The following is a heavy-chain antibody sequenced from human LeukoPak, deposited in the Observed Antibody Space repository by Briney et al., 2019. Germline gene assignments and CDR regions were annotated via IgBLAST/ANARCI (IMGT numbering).Heavy chain of an antibody. V-gene: IGHV3-64*01. D-gene: IGHD4-17*01. CDR1: GFTFSSYA. Sequence: GGSLRLSCAASGFTFSSYAMHWVRQAPGKGLEYVSAISSNGGSTYYANSVKGRFTISRDNSKNTLYLQMGSLRAEDMAVYYCARDTPYGDYEGAHYYYYMDVWGNGTTVTVSS. CDR2: ISSNGGST. J-gene: IGHJ6*03. CDR3: ARDTPYGDYEGAHYYYYMDV.